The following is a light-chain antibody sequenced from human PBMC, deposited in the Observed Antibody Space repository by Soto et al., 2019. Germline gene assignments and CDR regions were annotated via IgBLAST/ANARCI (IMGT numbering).Light chain of an antibody. V-gene: IGLV1-47*02. Sequence: QSVLTQPPSASGTPGQRVSISCSGSSSNIGTNYVYWYQKLPGAAPKLLMYSNNERPSGVPDRFSGSKSGTSASLAISGLRSEDEADYYCATWDDSLSGVVFGGGTKVTV. CDR1: SSNIGTNY. CDR2: SNN. CDR3: ATWDDSLSGVV. J-gene: IGLJ2*01.